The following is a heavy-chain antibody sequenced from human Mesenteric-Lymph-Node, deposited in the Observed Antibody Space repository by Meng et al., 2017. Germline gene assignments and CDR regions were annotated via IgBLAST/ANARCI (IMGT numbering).Heavy chain of an antibody. CDR2: IYYSGST. D-gene: IGHD3-10*01. CDR1: GGSISSYY. V-gene: IGHV4-59*12. CDR3: GREITKVQGPFPDI. Sequence: GSLRLSCTVSGGSISSYYWSWIRQPPGKGLEWIGYIYYSGSTYYNPSLKSRVTISVDTSKNQFSLKLSSVTATDTAVYYCGREITKVQGPFPDIWGQGTMVTVSS. J-gene: IGHJ3*02.